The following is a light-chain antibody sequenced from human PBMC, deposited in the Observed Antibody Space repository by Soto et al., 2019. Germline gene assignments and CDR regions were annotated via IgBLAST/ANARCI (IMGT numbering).Light chain of an antibody. Sequence: EIVLTQSPGTLSLSPGERATLSCRASQSVSNNYLAWYQQKPGQAPRLLIYGASSRATGIPDRFSGSGSGTDFTLTISRLEPEDFAVYYCQRYVSSRTFGQGTKVEIK. CDR2: GAS. V-gene: IGKV3-20*01. J-gene: IGKJ1*01. CDR1: QSVSNNY. CDR3: QRYVSSRT.